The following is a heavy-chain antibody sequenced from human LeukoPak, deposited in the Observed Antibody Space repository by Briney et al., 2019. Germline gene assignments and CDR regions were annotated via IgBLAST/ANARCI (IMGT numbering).Heavy chain of an antibody. V-gene: IGHV4-61*02. CDR1: GGSISSGSYY. Sequence: SQTLSLTCTVSGGSISSGSYYWSWIRQPAGKGLEWIGRIYTSGSTNYNPSLKSRVTISVDTSKSQFSLKLSSVTAADTAVYYCARVSYYYYYMDVWGKGTTVTVSS. CDR2: IYTSGST. J-gene: IGHJ6*03. CDR3: ARVSYYYYYMDV.